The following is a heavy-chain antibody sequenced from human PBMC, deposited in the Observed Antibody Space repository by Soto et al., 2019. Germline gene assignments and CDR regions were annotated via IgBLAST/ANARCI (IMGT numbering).Heavy chain of an antibody. CDR2: ISYDGSNK. J-gene: IGHJ6*02. V-gene: IGHV3-30-3*01. CDR3: ASTMDV. CDR1: GFTFSSYA. Sequence: QVQLVESGGGVVQPGRSLRLSCAAPGFTFSSYAMHWVRQAPGKGLEWVAVISYDGSNKYYADSVKGRFTISRDNSKNTLYLHRTSLRDEDTAVYYCASTMDVWGQGTTVTVSS.